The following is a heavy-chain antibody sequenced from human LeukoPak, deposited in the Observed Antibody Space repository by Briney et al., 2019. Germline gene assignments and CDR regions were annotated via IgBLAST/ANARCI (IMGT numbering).Heavy chain of an antibody. CDR1: GGSISSSSYY. D-gene: IGHD3-3*01. CDR3: ARHVAVGTIFGVVGWFDP. V-gene: IGHV4-39*01. CDR2: IYYSGST. J-gene: IGHJ5*02. Sequence: SETLSLTCTVSGGSISSSSYYWGWIRQPPGKGLEWIGSIYYSGSTYYNPSLKSRVTISVDTSKNQFSLKLSSVTAADTAVYYCARHVAVGTIFGVVGWFDPWGQGTLVTVSS.